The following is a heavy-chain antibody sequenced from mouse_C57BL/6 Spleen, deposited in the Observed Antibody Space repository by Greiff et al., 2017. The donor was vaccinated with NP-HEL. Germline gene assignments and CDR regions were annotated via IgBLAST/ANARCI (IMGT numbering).Heavy chain of an antibody. D-gene: IGHD1-1*01. CDR3: TCYGSSRYYFDY. V-gene: IGHV1-15*01. CDR1: GYTFTDYE. CDR2: IDPETGGT. J-gene: IGHJ2*01. Sequence: QVQLQQSGAELVRPGASVTLSCKASGYTFTDYEMHWVKQTPVHGLEWIGAIDPETGGTAYNQKFKGKAILTADKSSSTAYMELRSLTSEDSAVYYCTCYGSSRYYFDYWGQGTTLTVSS.